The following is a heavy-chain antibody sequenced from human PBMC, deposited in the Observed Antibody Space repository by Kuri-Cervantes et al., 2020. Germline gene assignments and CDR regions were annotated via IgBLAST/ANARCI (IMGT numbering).Heavy chain of an antibody. Sequence: GESLKISCAASGFTFSSYGMHWVRQAPGKGLEWVAVISYDGSNKYYADSVKGRFTISRDNSKNTLYLQMNSLRDEDAAVYYCARDASVTTTHLLRYWGQGTLVTVSS. D-gene: IGHD4-17*01. CDR1: GFTFSSYG. CDR3: ARDASVTTTHLLRY. J-gene: IGHJ4*02. CDR2: ISYDGSNK. V-gene: IGHV3-33*05.